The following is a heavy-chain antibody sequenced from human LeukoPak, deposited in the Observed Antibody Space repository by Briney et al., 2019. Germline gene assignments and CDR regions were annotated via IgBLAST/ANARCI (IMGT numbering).Heavy chain of an antibody. Sequence: SETLSLTCAVYGGTFSGYYWSWIRQPPGKGLEWIGEINHSGSTNYNPSLKSRVTISVDTSKNQFSLKLSSVTAADTAVYYCARGGGIYVDTAMVNGLDYWGQGTLVTVSS. J-gene: IGHJ4*02. CDR1: GGTFSGYY. CDR2: INHSGST. CDR3: ARGGGIYVDTAMVNGLDY. V-gene: IGHV4-34*01. D-gene: IGHD5-18*01.